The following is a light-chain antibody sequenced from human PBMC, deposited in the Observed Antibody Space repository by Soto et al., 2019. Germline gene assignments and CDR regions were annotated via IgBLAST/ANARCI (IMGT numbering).Light chain of an antibody. CDR1: QSITSC. V-gene: IGKV1-12*01. Sequence: DIQMTQSPSSVSASVGDRVTITCRASQSITSCLAWYQQKPGKAPKLLISAAANLQSGVPSRFSGSGSGTDFTLTISSLQPEDFATYYCQQGNSFPLSFGQGTRLEIK. J-gene: IGKJ5*01. CDR3: QQGNSFPLS. CDR2: AAA.